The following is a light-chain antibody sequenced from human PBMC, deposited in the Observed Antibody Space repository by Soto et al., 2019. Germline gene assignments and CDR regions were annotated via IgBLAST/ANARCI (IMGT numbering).Light chain of an antibody. J-gene: IGKJ1*01. CDR3: QQYNSYSRT. CDR1: QSISSC. Sequence: DIQMTQSPSTLSASVGDRVTITFRASQSISSCLSWYQQKPGKAPKLLIYDASSFESGVPSMFSGSGSGTEFTLTISSLQPDDFAPYYCQQYNSYSRTSGQGTKV. CDR2: DAS. V-gene: IGKV1-5*01.